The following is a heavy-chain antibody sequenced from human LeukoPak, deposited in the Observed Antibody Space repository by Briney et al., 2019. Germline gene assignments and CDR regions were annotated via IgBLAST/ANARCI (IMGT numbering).Heavy chain of an antibody. CDR1: GASISSYY. J-gene: IGHJ6*03. Sequence: ESGPTLVKPSETLSLTCTVSGASISSYYWSWIRQPPGKGLEWIGSIYHSGSTYYNPPLKSRVTISVDTSKNQFSLKLSSVTAADTAVYYCARDLRKSVYYYYMDVWGKGTTVTVSS. CDR3: ARDLRKSVYYYYMDV. V-gene: IGHV4-59*12. CDR2: IYHSGST.